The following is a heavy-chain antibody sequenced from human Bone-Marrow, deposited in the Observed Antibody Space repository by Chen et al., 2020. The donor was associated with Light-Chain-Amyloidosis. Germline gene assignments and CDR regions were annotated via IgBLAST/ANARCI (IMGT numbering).Heavy chain of an antibody. J-gene: IGHJ4*02. Sequence: EVQLEQSGPEGKKPGECLKNSCKGSGYTFPNYWIGWVRQMPGKGLEWMGVIYPDDSDARYSPSFEGQFTISADKSITTAYLQWRSLKASDTAMYYCARRRDGYNFDYWGQGTLVTVSS. V-gene: IGHV5-51*01. CDR3: ARRRDGYNFDY. CDR2: IYPDDSDA. CDR1: GYTFPNYW. D-gene: IGHD5-12*01.